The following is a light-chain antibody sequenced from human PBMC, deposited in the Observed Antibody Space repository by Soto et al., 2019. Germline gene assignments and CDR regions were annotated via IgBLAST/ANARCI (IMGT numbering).Light chain of an antibody. CDR3: TSWTTSTTMI. CDR1: SSDIGAYNF. Sequence: QSALTQPASVSGSPGQSITISCTGTSSDIGAYNFVSWYQQHPGKAPKLMLYDVNIRPSGVSNRFSGSKYGNTASLTISGLQAEDEAEYYCTSWTTSTTMIFGGGTKLTVL. J-gene: IGLJ2*01. V-gene: IGLV2-14*03. CDR2: DVN.